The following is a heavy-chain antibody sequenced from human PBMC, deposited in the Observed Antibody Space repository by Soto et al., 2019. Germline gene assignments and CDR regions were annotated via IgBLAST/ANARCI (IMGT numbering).Heavy chain of an antibody. CDR3: ARGIVGATKHGSFDP. J-gene: IGHJ5*02. D-gene: IGHD1-26*01. CDR1: GGSINSDF. Sequence: SSETLSLTCTVSGGSINSDFWTWIRQSRGKGLQWIGYIHYSGSTNYSPSLKSRVTISVDTSKNQFSLKLSSVTAADTAVYYCARGIVGATKHGSFDPWGQGTLVTVSS. CDR2: IHYSGST. V-gene: IGHV4-59*13.